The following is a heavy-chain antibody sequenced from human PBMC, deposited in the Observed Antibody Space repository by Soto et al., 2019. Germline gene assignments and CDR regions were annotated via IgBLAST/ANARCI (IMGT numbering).Heavy chain of an antibody. CDR2: ISSRDSSV. V-gene: IGHV3-21*01. Sequence: EVQLVESGGGLVKPGGSLRLSCTASGFTFSIYSMTWVRQAPGKGLEWGSTISSRDSSVYYVDSVKGRFTISRDNANNSLYLQMNSLRVEDTAVYYCTRGFGSGSSQTAVGYWGQGTLVTVSS. CDR3: TRGFGSGSSQTAVGY. J-gene: IGHJ4*02. D-gene: IGHD3-10*01. CDR1: GFTFSIYS.